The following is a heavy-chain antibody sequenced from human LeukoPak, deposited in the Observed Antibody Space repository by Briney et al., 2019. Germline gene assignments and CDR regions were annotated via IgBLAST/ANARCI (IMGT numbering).Heavy chain of an antibody. D-gene: IGHD3-3*01. CDR2: IKQDGSEK. Sequence: PGGSLRLSCAASGFTFSNYWMSWVRQAPGKGLEWVANIKQDGSEKYYVDSVKGRFTISRDNAKNSLYLQMNSLRAEDTAVYYCATDFEMVDPMDFWGQGTLVTVSS. V-gene: IGHV3-7*01. CDR1: GFTFSNYW. J-gene: IGHJ4*02. CDR3: ATDFEMVDPMDF.